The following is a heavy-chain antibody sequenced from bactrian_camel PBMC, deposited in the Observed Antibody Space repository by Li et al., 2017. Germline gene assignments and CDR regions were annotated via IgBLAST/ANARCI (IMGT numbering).Heavy chain of an antibody. CDR2: IDRDGTTT. J-gene: IGHJ4*01. CDR1: GFPFSGYW. Sequence: QLVESGGGSVQAGGSLRLSCAASGFPFSGYWMYWLRQAPGKGLEWVSRIDRDGTTTDYSDSMKGRFTISRDNSKKMVFLQLNSLKTEDTARYYCARADFDTNTPRSQGTQVTVS. V-gene: IGHV3S25*01.